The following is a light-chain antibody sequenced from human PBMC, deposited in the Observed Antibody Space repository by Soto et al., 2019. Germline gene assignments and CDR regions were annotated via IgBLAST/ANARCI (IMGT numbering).Light chain of an antibody. J-gene: IGKJ2*01. CDR2: AAF. CDR3: QQSYSTMYT. V-gene: IGKV1-39*01. Sequence: DIQMTQSPSSLSASVGDRVTITCRASQSISSYLNWYPQKPGKAPKLLIYAAFSLQSGVPSRFSGSGSGTDFTLTISSLQPEDFATYYCQQSYSTMYTFGQGTKLEIK. CDR1: QSISSY.